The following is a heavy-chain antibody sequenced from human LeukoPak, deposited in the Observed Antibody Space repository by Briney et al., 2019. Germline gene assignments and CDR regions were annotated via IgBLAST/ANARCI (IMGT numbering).Heavy chain of an antibody. Sequence: SETLSLTCTVSGGSISSSSYYWGWIRQPPGKGLEWIGYIYYSGSAYYNPSLKSRVTISVDTSKNQFSLKLSSVTAADTAVYYCARGGFCGGDCYIPPDYWGQGTLVTVSS. CDR3: ARGGFCGGDCYIPPDY. D-gene: IGHD2-21*02. CDR1: GGSISSSSYY. CDR2: IYYSGSA. J-gene: IGHJ4*02. V-gene: IGHV4-30-4*08.